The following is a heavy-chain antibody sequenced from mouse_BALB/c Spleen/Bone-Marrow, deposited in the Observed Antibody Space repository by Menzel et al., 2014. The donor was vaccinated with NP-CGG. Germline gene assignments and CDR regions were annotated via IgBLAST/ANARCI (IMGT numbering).Heavy chain of an antibody. V-gene: IGHV1S56*01. D-gene: IGHD4-1*01. Sequence: LQESGPELVKPGASVRISCKAAGYTFTSYYIHWVQQRPGQGLQWIGWIYPGNVNTKYNEKFKGKATLTADESSSTAYIQLSSLTSEDSAVYFCAREANWNFDYWGQGTTLTGSS. J-gene: IGHJ2*01. CDR2: IYPGNVNT. CDR3: AREANWNFDY. CDR1: GYTFTSYY.